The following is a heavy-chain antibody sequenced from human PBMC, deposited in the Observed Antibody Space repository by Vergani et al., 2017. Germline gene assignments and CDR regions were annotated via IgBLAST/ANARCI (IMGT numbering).Heavy chain of an antibody. J-gene: IGHJ4*02. Sequence: QVQLQESGPGLVKPSETLSLTCAVSGYSISSGYYWGWIRQPPGKGLEWIGSIYYSGSTYYNPSLKSRVTISVDTSKNQFSLKLSSVTAADTAVYYCAREGAGFDYWGQGTLVTVSS. CDR2: IYYSGST. D-gene: IGHD3-16*01. CDR3: AREGAGFDY. V-gene: IGHV4-38-2*02. CDR1: GYSISSGYY.